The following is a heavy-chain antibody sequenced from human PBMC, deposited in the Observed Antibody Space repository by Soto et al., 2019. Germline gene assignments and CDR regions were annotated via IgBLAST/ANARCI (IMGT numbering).Heavy chain of an antibody. CDR2: INYRGDTT. V-gene: IGHV3-23*01. Sequence: GGSLRLSCAASGFIINRDALSWVRQAPGKGLEGVAAINYRGDTTHYADSVKGRFTISRDTSKNTLYLQMNTLRAEDTAVYYRAKDDPGPTCFDHWGRGTLVPVS. J-gene: IGHJ4*02. CDR3: AKDDPGPTCFDH. CDR1: GFIINRDA.